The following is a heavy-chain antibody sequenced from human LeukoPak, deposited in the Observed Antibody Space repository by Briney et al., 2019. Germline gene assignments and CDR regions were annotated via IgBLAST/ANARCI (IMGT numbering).Heavy chain of an antibody. J-gene: IGHJ6*02. Sequence: PGGSLRLSCAASGFTFSDYYMSWIRQAPGKGLEWVSYISSSGSTIYYADSVKGRFTISRDNAKNSLYLQMNSLRAEDTAVYYCARGGCDFWSGYYTYYYYYYGMDVWGQGTTVTVSS. CDR3: ARGGCDFWSGYYTYYYYYYGMDV. CDR2: ISSSGSTI. D-gene: IGHD3-3*01. CDR1: GFTFSDYY. V-gene: IGHV3-11*01.